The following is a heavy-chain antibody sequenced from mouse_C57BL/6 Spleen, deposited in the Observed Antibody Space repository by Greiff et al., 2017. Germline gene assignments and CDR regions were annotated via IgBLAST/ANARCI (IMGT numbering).Heavy chain of an antibody. CDR3: ARWGLLKMNGY. D-gene: IGHD2-3*01. V-gene: IGHV1-69*01. CDR2: IDPSDSYT. Sequence: QVQLKQPGAELVMPGASVKLSCKASGYTFTSYWMHWVKQRPGQGLEWIGEIDPSDSYTKYNQKFKGNSTLTVDKSSSTAYMQLSSLTSEDSAVYYCARWGLLKMNGYWGQGTTRTVSS. CDR1: GYTFTSYW. J-gene: IGHJ2*01.